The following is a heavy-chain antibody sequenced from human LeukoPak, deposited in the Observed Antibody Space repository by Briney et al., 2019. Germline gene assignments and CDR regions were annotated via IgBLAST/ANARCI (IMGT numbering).Heavy chain of an antibody. D-gene: IGHD2-2*02. V-gene: IGHV1-2*02. CDR3: ARGDPVVPAAINYYYYGMDV. J-gene: IGHJ6*02. CDR2: INPNSGGT. CDR1: GYTFTGYY. Sequence: ASVKVSCKASGYTFTGYYMHWVRQAPGQGLEWMGWINPNSGGTNYAQKFQGRVTMTTDTSTSTAYMELRSLRSDDTAVYYCARGDPVVPAAINYYYYGMDVWGQGTTVTVSS.